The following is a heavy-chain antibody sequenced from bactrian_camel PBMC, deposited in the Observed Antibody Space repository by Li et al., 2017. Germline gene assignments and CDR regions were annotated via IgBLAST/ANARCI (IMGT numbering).Heavy chain of an antibody. J-gene: IGHJ4*01. CDR1: GFPHRPTC. CDR2: VDSADRT. V-gene: IGHV3S53*01. D-gene: IGHD2*01. Sequence: QVQLVESGGGSVEAGGSLRLSCGVSGFPHRPTCMAWFRQAPGKEREGVAGVDSADRTTYAHSVKGRFTISRDNAKNTVSLQLNSLKTEDTAMYYCASGGYDFGEYYIWGQGTQVTVS. CDR3: ASGGYDFGEYYI.